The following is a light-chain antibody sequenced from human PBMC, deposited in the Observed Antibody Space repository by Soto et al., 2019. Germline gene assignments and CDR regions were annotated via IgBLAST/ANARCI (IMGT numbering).Light chain of an antibody. Sequence: SYELTQPPSVSVAPGKTARITCGGNNIGSKSVHWYQQKPRQAPVLVIYYDSDRPSGIPERFSGSNSGNTATLTISRVEAGDEADYYCQVWDSSSDHPYVVFGGGTKVTVL. V-gene: IGLV3-21*04. J-gene: IGLJ2*01. CDR3: QVWDSSSDHPYVV. CDR1: NIGSKS. CDR2: YDS.